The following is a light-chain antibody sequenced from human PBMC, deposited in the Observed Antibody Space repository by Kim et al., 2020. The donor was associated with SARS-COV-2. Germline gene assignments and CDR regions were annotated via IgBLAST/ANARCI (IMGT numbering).Light chain of an antibody. CDR1: KLGNKY. V-gene: IGLV3-1*01. CDR3: QAWDSSTHNYV. Sequence: SYELTQPPSVSVSPGQTASISCSGDKLGNKYAYWYQQKPGQSPVLVIYQDAKRPSGIPERFSGSNSGNTATLTISGTQAMDEADYYCQAWDSSTHNYV. CDR2: QDA. J-gene: IGLJ1*01.